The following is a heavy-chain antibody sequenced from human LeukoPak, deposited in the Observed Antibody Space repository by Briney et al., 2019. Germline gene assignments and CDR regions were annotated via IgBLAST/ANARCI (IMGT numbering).Heavy chain of an antibody. D-gene: IGHD3-10*01. Sequence: PSETLSLICTVSGGSISSSSYYWGWIRQPPGKWLEWIGSIYYSGTTYYNPSLKSRVTISVDTSKNQFSLKLSSVTAADTAVYYCARGDYYYGSGSLAYFDSWGQGTLVTVSS. CDR2: IYYSGTT. V-gene: IGHV4-39*01. CDR1: GGSISSSSYY. J-gene: IGHJ4*02. CDR3: ARGDYYYGSGSLAYFDS.